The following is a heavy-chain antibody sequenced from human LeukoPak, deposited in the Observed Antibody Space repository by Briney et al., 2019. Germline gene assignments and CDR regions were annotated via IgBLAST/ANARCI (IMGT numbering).Heavy chain of an antibody. CDR3: ARDVRGSGSYPTYYYTGMDV. J-gene: IGHJ6*02. CDR2: IYSGGNT. CDR1: GFTVSSNH. D-gene: IGHD3-10*01. Sequence: GGSLRLSCAASGFTVSSNHVSWVRLAPGKGLEWVSIIYSGGNTYYADSVKGRFTISRDNSKNTLYLQMNSLRAEDTAVYYCARDVRGSGSYPTYYYTGMDVWGQGTTVTVSS. V-gene: IGHV3-53*01.